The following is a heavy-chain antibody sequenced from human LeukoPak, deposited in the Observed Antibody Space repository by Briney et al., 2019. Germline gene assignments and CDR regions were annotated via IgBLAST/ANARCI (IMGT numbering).Heavy chain of an antibody. Sequence: GGSLRLSCVASGFTFSSYGMHWVRQAPGKGLEWVAFIRYDGSNKYYADSVKGRFTISRDNAKNSLYLQMNSLRAEDTAVYYCARTYCGGDCYFPYYYYYMDVWGKGTTVTVSS. CDR1: GFTFSSYG. J-gene: IGHJ6*03. CDR3: ARTYCGGDCYFPYYYYYMDV. V-gene: IGHV3-30*02. CDR2: IRYDGSNK. D-gene: IGHD2-21*02.